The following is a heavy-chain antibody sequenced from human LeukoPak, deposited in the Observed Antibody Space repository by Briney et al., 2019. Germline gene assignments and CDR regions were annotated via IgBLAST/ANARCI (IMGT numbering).Heavy chain of an antibody. CDR1: GYTFRNYD. CDR3: ARGNNWYDY. Sequence: ASVKVSCKASGYTFRNYDIVWVRQAPGQGLEWMGWMKPDNGNTGYIEMFQGRLTLTRDTSINTAYLELRNLRSEDTAVYYCARGNNWYDYWGQGTLVTVSS. J-gene: IGHJ5*01. CDR2: MKPDNGNT. V-gene: IGHV1-8*03.